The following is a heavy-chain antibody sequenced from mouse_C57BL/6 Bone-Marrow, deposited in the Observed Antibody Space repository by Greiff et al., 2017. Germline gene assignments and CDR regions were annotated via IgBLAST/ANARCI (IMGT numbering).Heavy chain of an antibody. D-gene: IGHD1-1*01. CDR2: INSDGGST. Sequence: EVKLVESGGGLVQPGESLKLSCESNEYEFPSHDMSWVRKTPEKRLELVAAINSDGGSTYYPDTMERRFIISRDNTKKTLYLQMSSLRSEDTALYYCERHSVVAPPYWYFDVWGTGTTVTVSS. CDR1: EYEFPSHD. V-gene: IGHV5-2*01. CDR3: ERHSVVAPPYWYFDV. J-gene: IGHJ1*03.